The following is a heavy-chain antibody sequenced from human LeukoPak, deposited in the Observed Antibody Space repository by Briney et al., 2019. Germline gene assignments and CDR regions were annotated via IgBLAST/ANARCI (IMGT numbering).Heavy chain of an antibody. V-gene: IGHV3-30*03. Sequence: GGALRLFSAASGFTFCSYVMRSVREAPGKGLGWVAVISYDGSNKYYAYSVKGRFTISRDNSKNTLYLQMNSLRAEDTAVYYCAIPPRTYGMDVWGQGTTVTVSS. CDR2: ISYDGSNK. CDR1: GFTFCSYV. J-gene: IGHJ6*02. CDR3: AIPPRTYGMDV.